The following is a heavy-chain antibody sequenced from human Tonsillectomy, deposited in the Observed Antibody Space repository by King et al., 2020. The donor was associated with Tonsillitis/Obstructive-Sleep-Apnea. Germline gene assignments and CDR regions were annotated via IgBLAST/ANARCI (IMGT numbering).Heavy chain of an antibody. CDR2: ISYDGSNK. V-gene: IGHV3-30*04. CDR3: ARGDGFWSGYSRYYMDV. D-gene: IGHD3-3*01. J-gene: IGHJ6*03. Sequence: VQLVESGGGVVQPERSLRLSCAASGFTFSSYVMHWVRQAPGKGLEWVAVISYDGSNKYYADSVKGRFTISRDNSKNTLYLQMNSLRTEDTAVYYCARGDGFWSGYSRYYMDVWGKGTPVTVSS. CDR1: GFTFSSYV.